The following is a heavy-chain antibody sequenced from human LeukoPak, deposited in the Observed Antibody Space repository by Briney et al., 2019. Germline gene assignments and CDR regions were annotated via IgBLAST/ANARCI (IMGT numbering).Heavy chain of an antibody. CDR2: IKYDGSEK. CDR1: GFSFSSGYW. V-gene: IGHV3-7*01. Sequence: GGSLRLSCAASGFSFSSGYWMHWVRQAPGKGLEWVANIKYDGSEKFYVDSVKGRFTISRDNAKNSLYLQMNSLRAEDTAVYYCARNHQVTSRWLDPWGQGTLVTVSS. CDR3: ARNHQVTSRWLDP. J-gene: IGHJ5*02. D-gene: IGHD4-23*01.